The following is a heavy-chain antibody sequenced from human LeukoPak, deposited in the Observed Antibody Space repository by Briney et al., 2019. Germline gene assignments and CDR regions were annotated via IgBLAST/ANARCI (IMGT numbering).Heavy chain of an antibody. D-gene: IGHD3-10*01. J-gene: IGHJ6*02. V-gene: IGHV3-73*01. CDR3: TRPVFEGVVPYYGMDV. CDR2: IRSKANSYAT. Sequence: GGSLRLSCAASGFTFSGSAMHWVRQASGKGLEWVGRIRSKANSYATAYAASVKGRFTISRDDSKNTAYLQMNSLKTEDTAVYYCTRPVFEGVVPYYGMDVWGQGTTVTVSS. CDR1: GFTFSGSA.